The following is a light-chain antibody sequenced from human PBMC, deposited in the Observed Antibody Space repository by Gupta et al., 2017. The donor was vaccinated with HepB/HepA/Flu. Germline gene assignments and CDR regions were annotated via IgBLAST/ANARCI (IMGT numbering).Light chain of an antibody. V-gene: IGKV3-20*01. Sequence: EVVLTLSPGTLSLSPGERATLSCRASQYIRNSYLAWYQQKPGQTPRLLIYGVSNRAAGVPDRFSGSESGTDFSLTISTLEPEDFAVYYCQQYGSSFITFGQGTRLEI. J-gene: IGKJ5*01. CDR2: GVS. CDR3: QQYGSSFIT. CDR1: QYIRNSY.